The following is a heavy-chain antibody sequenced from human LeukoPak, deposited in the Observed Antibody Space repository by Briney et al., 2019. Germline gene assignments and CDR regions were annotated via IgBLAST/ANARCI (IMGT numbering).Heavy chain of an antibody. CDR2: ISSSGSTI. D-gene: IGHD4-17*01. J-gene: IGHJ6*03. CDR3: ARGGDYGDYSSYYYMDV. V-gene: IGHV3-48*04. CDR1: GFTFSASN. Sequence: GGSLRPSCEVSGFTFSASNMNWVRQAPGKGLEWVSYISSSGSTIYYADSVKGRFTISRDNAKNSLYLQMNSLRAEDTAVYYCARGGDYGDYSSYYYMDVWGKGTTVTISS.